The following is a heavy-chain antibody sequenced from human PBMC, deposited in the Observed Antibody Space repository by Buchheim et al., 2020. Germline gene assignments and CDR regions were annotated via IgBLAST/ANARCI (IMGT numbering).Heavy chain of an antibody. Sequence: QVQLVESGGGVVQPGRSLRLSCAASGFTFSSYGMHWVRQAPGKGLEWVAVISYDGSNKYYADSVEGRFTISRDNSKNTLYLQMNNLRAEDTAVYYCAKDPDYGDYYFDYWGQGTL. CDR2: ISYDGSNK. V-gene: IGHV3-30*18. CDR3: AKDPDYGDYYFDY. D-gene: IGHD4-17*01. J-gene: IGHJ4*02. CDR1: GFTFSSYG.